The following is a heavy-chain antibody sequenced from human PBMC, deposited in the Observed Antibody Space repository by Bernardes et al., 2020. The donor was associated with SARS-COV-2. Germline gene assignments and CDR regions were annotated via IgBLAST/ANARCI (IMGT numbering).Heavy chain of an antibody. CDR1: GFTFSSYA. D-gene: IGHD3-10*01. V-gene: IGHV3-64D*06. J-gene: IGHJ3*02. CDR2: IGYNGGAT. CDR3: VKDRGGTWAFDI. Sequence: GSLRLSCSASGFTFSSYAMHWVRQAPEMGLEYVSHIGYNGGATSYADSLKGRFTVSRDNSKSTLFLQMNSLRAEDTAIYYCVKDRGGTWAFDIWGRGTTVIVSS.